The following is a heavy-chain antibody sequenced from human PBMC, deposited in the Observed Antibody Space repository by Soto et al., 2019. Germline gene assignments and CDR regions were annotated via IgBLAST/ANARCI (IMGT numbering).Heavy chain of an antibody. Sequence: PSETLSLTCTVSGGSLSSSSYYWGWIRQPPGKGLEWIGSFYYSGSTYFNPSLKSRVTMSVDTSKNQFSLRLSSVTAADTAVYYCSRAIWGSYRDRFEYWGQGTLVTVSS. CDR2: FYYSGST. D-gene: IGHD3-16*02. CDR1: GGSLSSSSYY. CDR3: SRAIWGSYRDRFEY. J-gene: IGHJ4*02. V-gene: IGHV4-39*01.